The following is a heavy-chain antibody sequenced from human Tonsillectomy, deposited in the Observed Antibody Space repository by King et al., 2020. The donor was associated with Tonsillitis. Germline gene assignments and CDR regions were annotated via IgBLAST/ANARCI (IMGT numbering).Heavy chain of an antibody. CDR3: ARGGRYSYGPLDS. D-gene: IGHD5-18*01. CDR2: INGDGSTT. Sequence: VQLVESGGGSVQPGGSLRLSCAASGFTLSNYWIHWVRQAPGKGLVWVSHINGDGSTTNYADSVKGRFTISRDNAKNTGYLQMNSLRPEDTAVYYCARGGRYSYGPLDSWGQGSLVTVSS. CDR1: GFTLSNYW. V-gene: IGHV3-74*01. J-gene: IGHJ4*02.